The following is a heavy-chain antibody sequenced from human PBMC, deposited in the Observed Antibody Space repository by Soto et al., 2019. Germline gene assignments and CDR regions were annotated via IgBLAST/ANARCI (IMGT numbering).Heavy chain of an antibody. V-gene: IGHV1-18*01. CDR2: LRAYNCNT. Sequence: APVKGSRKASGYTFTSYGISCVRPAPGQRLGWLGWLRAYNCNTNNAQKLQGRVTMSADTSTSTAYRGVRSLKSDDTAVYYCARVHLRFGGVIVRNDIHNWFDPWGQGTLVTVSS. CDR1: GYTFTSYG. CDR3: ARVHLRFGGVIVRNDIHNWFDP. J-gene: IGHJ5*02. D-gene: IGHD3-16*02.